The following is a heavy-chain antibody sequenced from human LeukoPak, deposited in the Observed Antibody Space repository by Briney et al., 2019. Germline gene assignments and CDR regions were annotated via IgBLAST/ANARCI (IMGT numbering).Heavy chain of an antibody. J-gene: IGHJ4*02. V-gene: IGHV3-23*01. Sequence: GGSLRLSSAASGFTFNSYAMTWVRQAPGKGLEWVSHVSGSGGITYYADSVKGRFTILRDNSKNTLYLQMNSLRAEDTAVYYCAKTTAGNSSGRNPGWPVDYWGQGTLVTVSS. CDR3: AKTTAGNSSGRNPGWPVDY. D-gene: IGHD6-19*01. CDR2: VSGSGGIT. CDR1: GFTFNSYA.